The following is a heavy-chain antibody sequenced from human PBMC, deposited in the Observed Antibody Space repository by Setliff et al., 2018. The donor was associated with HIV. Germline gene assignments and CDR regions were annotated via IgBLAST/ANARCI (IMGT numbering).Heavy chain of an antibody. Sequence: SETLSLTCNVSGVSISNYYWSWIRQPPGKGLEYIGYIYSNGGTNYNPSLKSRVTISVDTSKNQFSLKLSSVTAADTAVYYCARVGDSRSTYGMDVWGQGTTVTVSS. D-gene: IGHD6-13*01. V-gene: IGHV4-59*08. CDR3: ARVGDSRSTYGMDV. CDR2: IYSNGGT. CDR1: GVSISNYY. J-gene: IGHJ6*02.